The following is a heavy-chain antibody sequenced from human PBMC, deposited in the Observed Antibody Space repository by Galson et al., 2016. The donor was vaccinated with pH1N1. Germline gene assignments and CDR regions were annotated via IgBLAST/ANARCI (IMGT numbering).Heavy chain of an antibody. Sequence: TLSLTCPVSGGSISVGTYYWSWVRQPAGKALEWIGGVSRSGDTNYNPSLGSRVTVSVDTSKNQFSMRLASVAASDTAVYYCARWQQGSATFYPWGQGTLVSVSS. CDR2: VSRSGDT. D-gene: IGHD6-13*01. CDR3: ARWQQGSATFYP. J-gene: IGHJ5*02. CDR1: GGSISVGTYY. V-gene: IGHV4-61*02.